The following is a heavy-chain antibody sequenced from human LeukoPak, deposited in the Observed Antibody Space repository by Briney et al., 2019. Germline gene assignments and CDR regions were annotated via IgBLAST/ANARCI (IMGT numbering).Heavy chain of an antibody. D-gene: IGHD1-26*01. V-gene: IGHV3-23*01. CDR3: AKHTWELLGIVDY. CDR2: ISGSGGST. J-gene: IGHJ4*02. CDR1: GVTLSTYA. Sequence: GGSLRLSCAASGVTLSTYAMSWVRQAPGKGLEWVSAISGSGGSTYYADSVKGRFTISRDNSKNTLYLQMNSLRAEDTAVYYCAKHTWELLGIVDYWGQGTLVTVSS.